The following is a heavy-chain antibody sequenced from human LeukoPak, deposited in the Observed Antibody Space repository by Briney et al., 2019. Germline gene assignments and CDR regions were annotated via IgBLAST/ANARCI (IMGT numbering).Heavy chain of an antibody. CDR1: GGSISSYY. Sequence: PSETLSLTCTVSGGSISSYYWSWIRQPPGKGLEWIGYIYYSGSTYYNPSLKSRVTISVDTSKNQFSLKLSSVTAADTAVYYCARVPASGSYYRRVLDDAFDIWGQGTMVTVSS. CDR3: ARVPASGSYYRRVLDDAFDI. CDR2: IYYSGST. J-gene: IGHJ3*02. D-gene: IGHD3-10*01. V-gene: IGHV4-59*12.